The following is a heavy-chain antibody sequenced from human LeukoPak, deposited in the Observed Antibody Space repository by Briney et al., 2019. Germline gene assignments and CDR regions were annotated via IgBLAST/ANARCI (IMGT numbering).Heavy chain of an antibody. CDR2: MNPNSGNT. CDR3: AIGQGVYGDYYSRGMDV. J-gene: IGHJ6*02. V-gene: IGHV1-8*01. D-gene: IGHD4-17*01. CDR1: GYTFTSYD. Sequence: ASVKVSCKASGYTFTSYDINWVRQATGQGLEWMGWMNPNSGNTGYAQKFQGRVTMTRNTSISTAYMELSSLRSEDTAVYYCAIGQGVYGDYYSRGMDVWGQGTTVTVSS.